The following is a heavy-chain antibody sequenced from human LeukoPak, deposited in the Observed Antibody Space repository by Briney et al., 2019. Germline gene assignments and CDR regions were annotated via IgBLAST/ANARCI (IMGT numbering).Heavy chain of an antibody. Sequence: GGSLRLSCAASGFTFSTYSMNWVRQAPGKGLEWVSSISSSSGYIFYGDSVKGRFTISRDSPKNSLYLQMNSLRAEDTAVYYCARAIVWFGSDYWGQGTLVTVSS. CDR1: GFTFSTYS. CDR2: ISSSSGYI. D-gene: IGHD3-10*01. CDR3: ARAIVWFGSDY. V-gene: IGHV3-21*01. J-gene: IGHJ4*02.